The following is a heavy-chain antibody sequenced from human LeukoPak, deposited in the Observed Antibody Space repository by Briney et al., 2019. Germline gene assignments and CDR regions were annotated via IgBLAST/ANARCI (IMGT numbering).Heavy chain of an antibody. CDR1: GYTFTSYG. Sequence: ASVKVSCKASGYTFTSYGISWVRQAPGQGLEWMGWISAYNCNTNYAQKLQGRVTMTTDTSTSTAYMELRSLRSDDTAVYYCARDLDCGGDCPPYNWFDPWGQGTLVTVSS. D-gene: IGHD2-21*02. CDR3: ARDLDCGGDCPPYNWFDP. CDR2: ISAYNCNT. J-gene: IGHJ5*02. V-gene: IGHV1-18*01.